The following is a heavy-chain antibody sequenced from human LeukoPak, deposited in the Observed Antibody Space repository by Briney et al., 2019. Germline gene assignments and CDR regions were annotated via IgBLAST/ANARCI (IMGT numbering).Heavy chain of an antibody. D-gene: IGHD3-16*01. CDR1: GSTFTSYY. J-gene: IGHJ4*02. CDR2: INPSGGST. Sequence: ATVKVSCKAAGSTFTSYYMHWVRQAPGQGLELMGIINPSGGSTSYAQKFQGRGTMTSDTSTSTVYMELSSLRSEDTAVYYCARDLIMITFGGGLDYWGQGTLVTVSS. CDR3: ARDLIMITFGGGLDY. V-gene: IGHV1-46*03.